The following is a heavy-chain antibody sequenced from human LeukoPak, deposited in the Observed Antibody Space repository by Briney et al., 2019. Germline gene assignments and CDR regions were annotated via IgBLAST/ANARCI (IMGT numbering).Heavy chain of an antibody. CDR2: ISGSGGST. V-gene: IGHV3-23*01. CDR1: GFTFMTYA. CDR3: AKNDS. Sequence: GGSLRLSCVASGFTFMTYAMSWVRQAPGKGPEWVSSISGSGGSTYYADSVKGRFTISRDSSKNTLYLQMNSLRTEDTAVYYCAKNDSWGQGTLVIVSS. J-gene: IGHJ4*02.